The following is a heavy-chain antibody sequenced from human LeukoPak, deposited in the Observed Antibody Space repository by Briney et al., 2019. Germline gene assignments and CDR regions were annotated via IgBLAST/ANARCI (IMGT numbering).Heavy chain of an antibody. D-gene: IGHD2-15*01. Sequence: GGSLRLSCATSGFTFSSSAMSWVRQAPGKGLEWVSSISTSGGGTYYADSVRGRFTISRDNSKNTVFLQINGLRAEDTAVYYCARVKRDCSGGTCYSYDYWGQGTLVTVSS. J-gene: IGHJ4*02. CDR1: GFTFSSSA. CDR3: ARVKRDCSGGTCYSYDY. V-gene: IGHV3-23*01. CDR2: ISTSGGGT.